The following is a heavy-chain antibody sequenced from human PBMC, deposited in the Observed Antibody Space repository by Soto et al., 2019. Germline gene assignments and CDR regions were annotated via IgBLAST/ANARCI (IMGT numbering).Heavy chain of an antibody. J-gene: IGHJ6*03. Sequence: PSETLSLTCTVSGGSISSYYWSWIRQPPGKGLEWIGYIYYSGSTNYNPSLKSRVTISVDTSKNQFSLKLSSVTAADTAVYYCARHMGYDFWSYLGGWYMDVWGKGTTVTVPS. V-gene: IGHV4-59*08. CDR3: ARHMGYDFWSYLGGWYMDV. CDR2: IYYSGST. D-gene: IGHD3-3*01. CDR1: GGSISSYY.